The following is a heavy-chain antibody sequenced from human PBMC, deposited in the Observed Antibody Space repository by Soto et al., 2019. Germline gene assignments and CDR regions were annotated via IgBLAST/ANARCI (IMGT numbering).Heavy chain of an antibody. CDR2: IYYSGST. CDR1: GCSISTGGYY. V-gene: IGHV4-31*03. Sequence: PXETLSLTCSVSGCSISTGGYYWSWIRQHPGKGLEWIGYIYYSGSTYYNPSLKSRVTMSVDTSKNQFSLKLSSVTAADMAVYYCARGSRLGGDDYRGQGTLVTVSS. CDR3: ARGSRLGGDDY. D-gene: IGHD3-16*01. J-gene: IGHJ4*02.